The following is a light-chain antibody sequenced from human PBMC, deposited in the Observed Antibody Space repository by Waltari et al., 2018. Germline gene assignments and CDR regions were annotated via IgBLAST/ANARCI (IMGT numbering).Light chain of an antibody. CDR3: QQYGSSPWT. V-gene: IGKV3-20*01. Sequence: EIVLTQSPGTLSLSPGERATLSCRASQSVSSSYLAWYQQKPGQAPRVLIHGASNRATGIPDRVSGSGSGTDFTLTISRLEPEDFAVYYCQQYGSSPWTFCQGTKVEIK. J-gene: IGKJ1*01. CDR2: GAS. CDR1: QSVSSSY.